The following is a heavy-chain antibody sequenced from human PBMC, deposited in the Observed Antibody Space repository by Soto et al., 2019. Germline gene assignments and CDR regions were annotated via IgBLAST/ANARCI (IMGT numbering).Heavy chain of an antibody. CDR2: ISGGGDTT. CDR1: GFTFNNYA. CDR3: AKGRGGSGSLTPRVDF. D-gene: IGHD3-10*01. V-gene: IGHV3-23*01. Sequence: PGGSLRLSCAASGFTFNNYAMTWVRQAPGKGLEWVSAISGGGDTTSYADSVKGRFTVSRDGSKNTLYLQMSSLRAEDTALYYCAKGRGGSGSLTPRVDFWGQGTLVTV. J-gene: IGHJ4*02.